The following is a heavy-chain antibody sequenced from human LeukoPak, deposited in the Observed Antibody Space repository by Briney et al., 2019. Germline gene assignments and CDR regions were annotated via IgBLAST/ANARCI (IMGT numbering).Heavy chain of an antibody. CDR3: ARDHHDFWSGYYPDLDY. J-gene: IGHJ4*02. V-gene: IGHV3-21*01. D-gene: IGHD3-3*01. CDR1: GFTFSSYS. Sequence: GGSLRLSCAASGFTFSSYSMNWVRQAPGKGLEWVSSISSSSSYIYYADSVKGRFTISRDNAKNSLYLQMNSLRAEDTAVYYCARDHHDFWSGYYPDLDYWGQGTLVTVSS. CDR2: ISSSSSYI.